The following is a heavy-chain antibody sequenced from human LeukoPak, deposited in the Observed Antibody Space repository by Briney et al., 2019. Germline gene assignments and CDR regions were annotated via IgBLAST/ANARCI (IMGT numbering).Heavy chain of an antibody. V-gene: IGHV4-34*01. CDR3: ARGLPTWATGQDYYYYYYMDV. Sequence: SETLSLTCAVDGGSFSGYYWSWIRQPPGKGLEWIGEINHSGSTNYNPSLKSRVTISVDTSKNQFSLKLSSVTAADTAVYYCARGLPTWATGQDYYYYYYMDVWGKGTTVTVSS. D-gene: IGHD2/OR15-2a*01. J-gene: IGHJ6*03. CDR2: INHSGST. CDR1: GGSFSGYY.